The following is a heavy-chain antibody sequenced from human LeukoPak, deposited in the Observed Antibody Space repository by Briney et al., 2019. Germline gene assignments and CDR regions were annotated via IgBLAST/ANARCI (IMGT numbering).Heavy chain of an antibody. V-gene: IGHV3-30-3*01. CDR1: GFTFSSYA. Sequence: PGGPLRLSCAASGFTFSSYAMHWVRQAPGKGLEWVAVISYDGSNKYYADSVKGGFTISRDNSKNTLYLQMNSLRAEDTAVYYCARVHTPFLSISSWFDYWGQGTLVTVSS. J-gene: IGHJ4*02. D-gene: IGHD6-6*01. CDR3: ARVHTPFLSISSWFDY. CDR2: ISYDGSNK.